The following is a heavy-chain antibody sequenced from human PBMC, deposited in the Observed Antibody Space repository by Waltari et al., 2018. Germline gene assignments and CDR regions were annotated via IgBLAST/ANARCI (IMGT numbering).Heavy chain of an antibody. CDR3: APLPGGSGQTFDY. CDR2: IDPEDGET. J-gene: IGHJ4*02. D-gene: IGHD3-10*01. CDR1: GYTFMDYF. V-gene: IGHV1-69-2*01. Sequence: EVDLVQSGAEVKKPGSTVQISCQASGYTFMDYFMHWVQQAPGKGLEWMGRIDPEDGETVYSEKFQGRVTITADTSTDTAYMELSSLTSGDTAVYYCAPLPGGSGQTFDYWGQGTLVTVS.